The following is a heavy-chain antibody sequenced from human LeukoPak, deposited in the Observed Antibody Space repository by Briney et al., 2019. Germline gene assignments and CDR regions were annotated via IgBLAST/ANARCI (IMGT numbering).Heavy chain of an antibody. V-gene: IGHV3-11*01. Sequence: GGSLRLSCGASGFTFSNYYMSWIRQAPGKGLEWVSYISSSATTIYYADSVKGRFTIARDNAKNSLYLQMNNLRAEDTAVYYCARDPGRSPDYWGQGTLVTVSS. J-gene: IGHJ4*02. CDR3: ARDPGRSPDY. CDR2: ISSSATTI. CDR1: GFTFSNYY. D-gene: IGHD1-26*01.